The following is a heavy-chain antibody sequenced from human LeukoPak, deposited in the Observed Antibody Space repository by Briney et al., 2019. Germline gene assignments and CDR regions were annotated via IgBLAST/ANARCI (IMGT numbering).Heavy chain of an antibody. CDR3: AKESGDLSLYYYYYMDV. Sequence: PGGSLRLSCAAAGFTFSNYWMHWVRQAPGKGLEWVAVIWYDRSNKYYADSVKGRFTISRDNFKNMLYLQMNSLRAEDTAVYYCAKESGDLSLYYYYYMDVWGKGTTVTVSS. CDR1: GFTFSNYW. V-gene: IGHV3-33*06. J-gene: IGHJ6*03. CDR2: IWYDRSNK. D-gene: IGHD4-17*01.